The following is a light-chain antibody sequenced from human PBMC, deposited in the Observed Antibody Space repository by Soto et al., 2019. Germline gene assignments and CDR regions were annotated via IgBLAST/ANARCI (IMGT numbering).Light chain of an antibody. CDR2: AAS. CDR3: QNHIYVQYS. V-gene: IGKV1-27*01. J-gene: IGKJ2*03. Sequence: DVQMTQSPSSLSASVGDRVTITCRASQAISNYLAWYQQKPGKVVKLLIYAASTLHSGVPFRFSGSGSGTDFTLTISSLQPEDGATYYCQNHIYVQYSFGQGTKLEI. CDR1: QAISNY.